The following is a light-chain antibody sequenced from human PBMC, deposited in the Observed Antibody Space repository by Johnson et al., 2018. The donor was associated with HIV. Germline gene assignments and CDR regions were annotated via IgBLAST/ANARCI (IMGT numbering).Light chain of an antibody. J-gene: IGLJ1*01. CDR3: GTWDSSLRVGF. V-gene: IGLV1-51*01. Sequence: QLVLTQPPSVSAAPGQKVTISCSGSSSNIGNNYVSWYQQLPGTAPKLLIYDNNKRPSGIPDRFSGSKSGTSATLDITGLQTGDEADYYCGTWDSSLRVGFFGTGTKVTVL. CDR1: SSNIGNNY. CDR2: DNN.